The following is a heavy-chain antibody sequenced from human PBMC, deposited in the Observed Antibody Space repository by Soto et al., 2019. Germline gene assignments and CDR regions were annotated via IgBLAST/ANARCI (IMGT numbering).Heavy chain of an antibody. D-gene: IGHD6-13*01. CDR2: FDPEDGET. CDR1: GYTLTELS. CDR3: ATVRAAASGMDV. Sequence: ASVKVSCKVSGYTLTELSMHLVRQAPGKGLEWMGGFDPEDGETIYAQKFQGRVTMTEDTSTDTAYMELSSLRSEDTAVYYCATVRAAASGMDVWGQGTTVTVSS. J-gene: IGHJ6*02. V-gene: IGHV1-24*01.